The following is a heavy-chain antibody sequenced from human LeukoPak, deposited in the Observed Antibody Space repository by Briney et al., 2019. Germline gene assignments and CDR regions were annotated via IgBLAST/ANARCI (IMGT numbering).Heavy chain of an antibody. J-gene: IGHJ4*02. V-gene: IGHV4-39*01. Sequence: PSETLSLTCTVSGGSISSSSYCWGWLRQPPGKGLEGIGSIYYSGSTYYNPSLRSRVTISVDTSKNQFSLKLSSVTAADTAVYYCARRAALAGTGGYYFDYWGQGTLVTVSS. D-gene: IGHD6-13*01. CDR3: ARRAALAGTGGYYFDY. CDR2: IYYSGST. CDR1: GGSISSSSYC.